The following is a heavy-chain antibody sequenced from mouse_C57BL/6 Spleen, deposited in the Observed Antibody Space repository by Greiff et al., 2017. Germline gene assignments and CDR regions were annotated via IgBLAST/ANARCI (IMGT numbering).Heavy chain of an antibody. D-gene: IGHD3-2*02. CDR3: ARGDSSGYVPPYYAMDY. V-gene: IGHV1-61*01. CDR2: IYPSDSET. Sequence: QVQLQQPGAELVRPGSSVKLSCKASGYTFTSYWMDWVKQRPGQGLEWIGNIYPSDSETHYNQKFKDKATLTVDKSSSTAYMQLSSLTSEDSAGYYCARGDSSGYVPPYYAMDYWGQGTSVTVSS. CDR1: GYTFTSYW. J-gene: IGHJ4*01.